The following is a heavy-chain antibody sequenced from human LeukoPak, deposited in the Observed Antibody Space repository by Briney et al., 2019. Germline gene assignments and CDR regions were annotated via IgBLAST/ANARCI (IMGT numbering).Heavy chain of an antibody. CDR1: GPTFRDDN. CDR2: ISSSGKSI. J-gene: IGHJ4*02. Sequence: PGGSLRLSCAASGPTFRDDNMSWIRLAPGKGLEFVSYISSSGKSISYADSVKGRFAISRDNAKNSLSPQMNSLRAEDTATYYCARRGPLGHFDFWGQGTLVTVSS. D-gene: IGHD7-27*01. V-gene: IGHV3-11*01. CDR3: ARRGPLGHFDF.